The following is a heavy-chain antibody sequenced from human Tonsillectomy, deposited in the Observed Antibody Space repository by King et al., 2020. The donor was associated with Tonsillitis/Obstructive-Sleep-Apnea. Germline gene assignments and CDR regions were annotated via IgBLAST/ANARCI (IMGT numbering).Heavy chain of an antibody. V-gene: IGHV3-7*04. J-gene: IGHJ2*01. Sequence: VQLVESGGGLVQPGGSLRLSCAASGFTFSSYWMSWVRQAPGKGLEWVANIKQDGSEKYYVDSVKGRFTISRDNAKHSLYLQMNRLRAEDTAGYYCAKGSSSKRSFWYFDLWGRGTLVTVSS. CDR2: IKQDGSEK. CDR3: AKGSSSKRSFWYFDL. CDR1: GFTFSSYW. D-gene: IGHD6-6*01.